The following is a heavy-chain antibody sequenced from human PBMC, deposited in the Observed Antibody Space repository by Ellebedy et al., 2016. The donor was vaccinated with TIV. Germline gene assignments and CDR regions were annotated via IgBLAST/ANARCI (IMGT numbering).Heavy chain of an antibody. Sequence: PGGSLRLSCAASGFTFSSYWMHWVRQAPGKGLVWVSRINSDGSSTSYADSVKGRFTISRDNSKNTVYLQMNSLRAEDTAVYFCTRGKARTGYQYGMDLWGQGTTVAVSS. CDR2: INSDGSST. CDR1: GFTFSSYW. D-gene: IGHD6-13*01. CDR3: TRGKARTGYQYGMDL. V-gene: IGHV3-74*01. J-gene: IGHJ6*02.